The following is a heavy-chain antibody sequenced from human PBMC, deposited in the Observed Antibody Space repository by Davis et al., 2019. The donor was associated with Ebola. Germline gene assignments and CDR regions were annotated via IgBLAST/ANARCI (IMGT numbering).Heavy chain of an antibody. V-gene: IGHV4-34*01. CDR3: GREAEDYYGMDV. CDR2: INHSGST. Sequence: SQTLSLTCAVYGGSFSGYYWSWIRQPPGKGLEWIGEINHSGSTTYNPSLQSRVTISVDKSKNQFSLNLNSVTAADTAVYYCGREAEDYYGMDVWGQGTTVTVSS. J-gene: IGHJ6*02. CDR1: GGSFSGYY.